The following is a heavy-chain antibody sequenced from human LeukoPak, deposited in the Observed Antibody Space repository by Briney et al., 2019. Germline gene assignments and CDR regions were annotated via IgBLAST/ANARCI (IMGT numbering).Heavy chain of an antibody. CDR2: ISTTGNTI. CDR3: ARDLWINTVTGGPINY. V-gene: IGHV3-11*04. CDR1: GFTFRDYY. D-gene: IGHD2-8*02. J-gene: IGHJ4*02. Sequence: GGTLRLSCGGSGFTFRDYYMLWIRQAPGKGLEWVSYISTTGNTIYYADSVRGRFTISRDNAKNSLYLQMNSLRAEDTAVYYCARDLWINTVTGGPINYWGQGTLVTVSS.